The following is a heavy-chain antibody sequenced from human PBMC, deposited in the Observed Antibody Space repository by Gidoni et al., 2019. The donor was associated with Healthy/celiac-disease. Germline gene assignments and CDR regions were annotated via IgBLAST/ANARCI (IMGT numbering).Heavy chain of an antibody. V-gene: IGHV3-74*01. CDR1: GFTFSSYW. CDR2: INSDGSST. Sequence: VQPGGSLRLSCAASGFTFSSYWMHWVRQAPGKGLVWVSRINSDGSSTSYADSVKGRFTISRDNAKNTLYLQRNSLRAEDTAVYYCASSGESGYSSGWPYDYWGQGTLVTVSS. D-gene: IGHD6-19*01. CDR3: ASSGESGYSSGWPYDY. J-gene: IGHJ4*02.